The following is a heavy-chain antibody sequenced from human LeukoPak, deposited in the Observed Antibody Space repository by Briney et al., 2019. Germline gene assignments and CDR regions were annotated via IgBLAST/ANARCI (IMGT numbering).Heavy chain of an antibody. CDR3: ARDASGYDYFDY. V-gene: IGHV1-2*04. CDR2: INPNSGGT. J-gene: IGHJ4*02. D-gene: IGHD5-12*01. Sequence: ASVTVSCTASGYTFTGYYMHWVRQAPGQGLEWMGWINPNSGGTNYAQKFQGWVTMTRDTSISTAYMELSRLRSDDTAVYYCARDASGYDYFDYWGQGTLVTVSS. CDR1: GYTFTGYY.